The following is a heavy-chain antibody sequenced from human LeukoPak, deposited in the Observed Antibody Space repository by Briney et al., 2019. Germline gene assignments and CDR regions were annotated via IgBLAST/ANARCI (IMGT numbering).Heavy chain of an antibody. CDR1: GYSISSGYY. CDR2: IYHSGST. D-gene: IGHD3-3*01. J-gene: IGHJ3*02. V-gene: IGHV4-38-2*02. CDR3: ASPRGTYYDFWSGLVAFDI. Sequence: PSETLSLTCTVSGYSISSGYYWGWIRQPPGKGLERIGSIYHSGSTYYNPSLKSRVIISVDTSKNQFSLKLSSVTAADTAVYYCASPRGTYYDFWSGLVAFDIWGQGTMVTVSS.